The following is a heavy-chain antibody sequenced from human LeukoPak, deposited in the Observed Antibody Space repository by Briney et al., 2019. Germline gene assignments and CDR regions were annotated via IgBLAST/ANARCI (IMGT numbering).Heavy chain of an antibody. CDR2: ISGSGGST. D-gene: IGHD6-19*01. J-gene: IGHJ6*02. CDR1: GFTFSSYA. Sequence: PGGSLRLSCAASGFTFSSYAMSWVRQAPGKGLEWVSAISGSGGSTYYADSVEGRFTISRDNSKNTLYLQMNSLRAEDTAVYYCAKDLGSSGWYWIGNYYYGMDVWGQGTTVTVSS. V-gene: IGHV3-23*01. CDR3: AKDLGSSGWYWIGNYYYGMDV.